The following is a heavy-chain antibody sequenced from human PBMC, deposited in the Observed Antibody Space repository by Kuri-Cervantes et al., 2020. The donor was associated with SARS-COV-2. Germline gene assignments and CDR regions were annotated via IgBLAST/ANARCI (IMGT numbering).Heavy chain of an antibody. CDR1: GFTFGAFS. D-gene: IGHD2/OR15-2a*01. V-gene: IGHV3-7*01. CDR3: ARDKFWVPVVITPVLNPRYHYYMDV. CDR2: IKKDETEK. Sequence: ETLSLTCTASGFTFGAFSMNWVRQAPGKGLEWVATIKKDETEKYYVDSVKGRFTISRDNAKNSLYLQMNSLRAEDSAVYYCARDKFWVPVVITPVLNPRYHYYMDVWGNGTTVTVSS. J-gene: IGHJ6*03.